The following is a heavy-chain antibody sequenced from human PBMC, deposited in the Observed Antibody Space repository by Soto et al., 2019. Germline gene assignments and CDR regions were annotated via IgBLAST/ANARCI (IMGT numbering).Heavy chain of an antibody. CDR3: ARGRTYYDFWRGHYTVTKDAGDF. D-gene: IGHD3-3*01. CDR2: INHSGST. J-gene: IGHJ3*01. CDR1: GGTFRGYY. V-gene: IGHV4-34*01. Sequence: QVQLQQWGAGLLKPSETLSLTCAVYGGTFRGYYWSWVRQPTGKGLEWIGEINHSGSTGYNSYLKSRVTISIDTSKSQFSLYLSSVTAADTAVDYCARGRTYYDFWRGHYTVTKDAGDFWGHGTMFTVSS.